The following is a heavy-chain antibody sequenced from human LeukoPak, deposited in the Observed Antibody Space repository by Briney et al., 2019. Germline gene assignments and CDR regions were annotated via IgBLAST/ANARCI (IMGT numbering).Heavy chain of an antibody. V-gene: IGHV1-69*04. CDR1: GGTFSSYA. J-gene: IGHJ3*02. D-gene: IGHD6-19*01. CDR2: IIPILGIA. Sequence: SVKVSCKASGGTFSSYAISWVRHAPGQGLEWMGRIIPILGIANYAQKFQGRVTITADKSTSTAYMELRSLRSDDTAVYYCARDPIAVAIIDAFDIWGQGTMVTVSS. CDR3: ARDPIAVAIIDAFDI.